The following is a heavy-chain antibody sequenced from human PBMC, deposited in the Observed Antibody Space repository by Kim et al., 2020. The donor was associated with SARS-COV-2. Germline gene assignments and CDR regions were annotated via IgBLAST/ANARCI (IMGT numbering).Heavy chain of an antibody. CDR2: ISGSGNNT. D-gene: IGHD3-22*01. CDR3: AKGYGGRRITMIVVIIGYFDS. CDR1: GFTFNSHA. Sequence: GGSLRLSCTASGFTFNSHAMSWVRQAPGKGLEWVSGISGSGNNTYYADSVKGRFTISRDNSKNTLYLQMNSLRAEDTAVYYCAKGYGGRRITMIVVIIGYFDSWGQGTLVTVSP. V-gene: IGHV3-23*01. J-gene: IGHJ4*02.